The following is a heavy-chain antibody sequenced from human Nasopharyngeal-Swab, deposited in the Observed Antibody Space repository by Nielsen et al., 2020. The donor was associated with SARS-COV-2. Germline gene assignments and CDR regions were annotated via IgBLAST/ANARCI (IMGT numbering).Heavy chain of an antibody. V-gene: IGHV2-5*08. CDR3: AHRLAAYSGPYFDY. J-gene: IGHJ4*02. CDR2: IDWDDDK. D-gene: IGHD2-15*01. CDR1: GFSLSTSGMC. Sequence: SGPTLVKPTQTLTLTCTFSGFSLSTSGMCVSWIRQPPGKALEWLARIDWDDDKRYSPSLKSRLTITKDTSKNQVVLTMHNMDPVDTATYYCAHRLAAYSGPYFDYWGQGTLVTVSS.